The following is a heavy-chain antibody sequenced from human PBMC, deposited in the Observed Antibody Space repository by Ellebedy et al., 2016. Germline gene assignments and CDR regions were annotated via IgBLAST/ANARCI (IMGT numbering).Heavy chain of an antibody. D-gene: IGHD1-26*01. J-gene: IGHJ4*02. Sequence: GESLKISXAASGFTVSSRYMTWVRQAPEKGLEWLSVIYNDGTTYYTDSAQGRFTISRDNSKNTLYLHMNSLRAEDTAIYYCVRGTLGGQGDFWGQGTLVTVSS. CDR1: GFTVSSRY. CDR3: VRGTLGGQGDF. V-gene: IGHV3-53*01. CDR2: IYNDGTT.